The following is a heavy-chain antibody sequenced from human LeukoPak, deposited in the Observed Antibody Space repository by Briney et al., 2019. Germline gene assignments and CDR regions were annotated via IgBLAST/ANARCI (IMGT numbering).Heavy chain of an antibody. J-gene: IGHJ6*02. CDR1: GFSISNYG. D-gene: IGHD2-15*01. CDR3: ARLACSGGSCYSPYYYYGMDV. Sequence: GGSLRLSCAGSGFSISNYGMNWVRQAPGKGLEWVSIIGSSSSYIYYADSVKGRFIISRDNAKNSLYLQMNSLRAEDTAVYYCARLACSGGSCYSPYYYYGMDVWGQGTTVTVSS. CDR2: IGSSSSYI. V-gene: IGHV3-21*01.